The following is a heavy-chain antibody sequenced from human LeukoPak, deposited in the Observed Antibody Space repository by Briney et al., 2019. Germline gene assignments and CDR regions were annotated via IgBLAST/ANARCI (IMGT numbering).Heavy chain of an antibody. CDR1: GGTFSSYA. J-gene: IGHJ4*02. CDR2: IIPIFGTA. V-gene: IGHV1-69*05. D-gene: IGHD2-15*01. Sequence: SVKVSCKASGGTFSSYAISWVRQAPGQGPEWMGRIIPIFGTANYAQKFQGRVTITTDESTSTAYMELSSLRSEDTAVYYCARGDGYCSGGSCYSFAPLDYWGQGTLVTVSS. CDR3: ARGDGYCSGGSCYSFAPLDY.